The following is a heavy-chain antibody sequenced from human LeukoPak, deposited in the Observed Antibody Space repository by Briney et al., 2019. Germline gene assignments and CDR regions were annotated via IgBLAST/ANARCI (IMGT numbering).Heavy chain of an antibody. CDR1: GFTFSSYA. V-gene: IGHV3-23*01. J-gene: IGHJ4*02. CDR2: ISGSGGST. D-gene: IGHD1-26*01. Sequence: GGSLRLSCAASGFTFSSYAMSWVRQAPGKGLEWVSAISGSGGSTYYADSVKGRFTISRDNSKNTLYLQMNSLRAEDTAVYYCARVGRKGALGDRTYYFDYWGQGTLVTVSS. CDR3: ARVGRKGALGDRTYYFDY.